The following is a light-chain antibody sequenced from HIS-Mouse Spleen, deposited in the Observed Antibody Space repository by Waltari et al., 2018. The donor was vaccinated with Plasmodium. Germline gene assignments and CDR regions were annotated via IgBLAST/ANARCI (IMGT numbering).Light chain of an antibody. CDR1: QSVSSSY. CDR3: QEYGSSPPYT. J-gene: IGKJ2*01. V-gene: IGKV3-20*01. Sequence: EIVLPQSPGTLSLSPGARSPLSFRASQSVSSSYLAWYQQKPGQARRLLIYGASGRATGIPDRFSGSGSGTDFTLTISRLESEDFAVYYCQEYGSSPPYTFGQGTKLGIK. CDR2: GAS.